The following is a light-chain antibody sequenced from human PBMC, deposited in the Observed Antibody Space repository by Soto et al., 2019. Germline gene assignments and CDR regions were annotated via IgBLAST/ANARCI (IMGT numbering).Light chain of an antibody. Sequence: GDRATITCRPSQSINRRLALYQQKPGKAPRLPIYDVSSLESGVPSRFSGSGSGTEFTITISSLQPDDVETYCCQQSSSFFTFGQGTKVDIK. J-gene: IGKJ1*01. CDR2: DVS. V-gene: IGKV1-5*01. CDR3: QQSSSFFT. CDR1: QSINRR.